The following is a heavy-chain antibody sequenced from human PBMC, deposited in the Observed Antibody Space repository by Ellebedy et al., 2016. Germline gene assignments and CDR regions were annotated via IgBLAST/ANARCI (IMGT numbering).Heavy chain of an antibody. D-gene: IGHD2-2*01. V-gene: IGHV4-59*08. J-gene: IGHJ5*02. CDR2: ISYSGSA. Sequence: SETLSLTCTVSGDSISSFYWSWIRQPPGKELEWIGYISYSGSATYNPSLRSRVTISVDTSKNQFSLKLSSVTAADTAVYYCARSRYCDTTTCYEDYNYFGPWGQGTLVTVSS. CDR3: ARSRYCDTTTCYEDYNYFGP. CDR1: GDSISSFY.